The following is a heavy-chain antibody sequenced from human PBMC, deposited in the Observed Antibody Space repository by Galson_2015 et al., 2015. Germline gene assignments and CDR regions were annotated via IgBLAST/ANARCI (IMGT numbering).Heavy chain of an antibody. D-gene: IGHD2-15*01. Sequence: SLRLSCAASGFTFSSYRMNWVRQAPGKGLEWVSYISSSSSTIYYADPVKGRFTISRDNAKNSLYLQMNSLRDEDTAVYYCAREPYCSGGSCYGFDYWGQGTLVTVSS. CDR2: ISSSSSTI. J-gene: IGHJ4*02. V-gene: IGHV3-48*02. CDR3: AREPYCSGGSCYGFDY. CDR1: GFTFSSYR.